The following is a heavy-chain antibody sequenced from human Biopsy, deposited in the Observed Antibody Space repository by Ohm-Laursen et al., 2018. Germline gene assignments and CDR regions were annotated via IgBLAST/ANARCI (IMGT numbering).Heavy chain of an antibody. Sequence: SLRLSCTASGFTFSSYAMSWVRQSPGKGLEWVSSTNNNGGRTYYTDSVKGWFTISRDNSKNTLYLQMSSLRAEDTAVYYCANWNYYYDSSGPPAFDVWGQGTMVTVSS. CDR3: ANWNYYYDSSGPPAFDV. J-gene: IGHJ3*01. CDR1: GFTFSSYA. V-gene: IGHV3-23*01. D-gene: IGHD3-22*01. CDR2: TNNNGGRT.